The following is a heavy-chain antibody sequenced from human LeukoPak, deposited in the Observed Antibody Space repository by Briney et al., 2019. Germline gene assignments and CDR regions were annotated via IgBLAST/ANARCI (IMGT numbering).Heavy chain of an antibody. Sequence: QAGGSLRLSCAASGFTFSRFWMSWVRQAPGKGLEWVSAISGSGGSTYYADSVKGRFTISRDNSKNTLYLQMNSLRAEDTAVYYCAKDLRDSSGYLDYWGQGTLVTVSS. V-gene: IGHV3-23*01. D-gene: IGHD3-22*01. CDR3: AKDLRDSSGYLDY. CDR1: GFTFSRFW. J-gene: IGHJ4*02. CDR2: ISGSGGST.